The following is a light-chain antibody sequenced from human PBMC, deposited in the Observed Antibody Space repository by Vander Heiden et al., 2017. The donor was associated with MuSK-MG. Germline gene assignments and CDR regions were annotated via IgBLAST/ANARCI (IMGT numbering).Light chain of an antibody. CDR1: QSVSSN. CDR2: GAS. J-gene: IGKJ1*01. Sequence: EIVMTQSPATLSVSPGERATLSCSASQSVSSNLEWYQQKPGQAPRLLIYGASTRANGIPDRFSGSRYGTEFTLTSSSRQYEDFAVYYLQQDNIWTTFGQGTKVEIK. V-gene: IGKV3-15*01. CDR3: QQDNIWTT.